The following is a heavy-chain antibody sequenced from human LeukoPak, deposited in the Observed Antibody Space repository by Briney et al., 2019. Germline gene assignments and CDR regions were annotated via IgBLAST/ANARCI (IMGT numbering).Heavy chain of an antibody. CDR3: ARVTDLDYYGSGSYHP. CDR1: GGSISSSC. V-gene: IGHV4-59*01. D-gene: IGHD3-10*01. Sequence: SETLSLTCTVSGGSISSSCWSWIRQPPGKGLEWIGHLYSSGSTNYNPSLKSRVTLSVDTSKNQFSLKLTSVTAADTAVYYCARVTDLDYYGSGSYHPWGQGTLVTVSS. J-gene: IGHJ5*02. CDR2: LYSSGST.